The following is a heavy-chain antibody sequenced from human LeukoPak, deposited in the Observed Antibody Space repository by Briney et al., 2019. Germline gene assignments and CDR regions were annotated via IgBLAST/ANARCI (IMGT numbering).Heavy chain of an antibody. CDR1: GFSFSSHC. V-gene: IGHV3-33*01. CDR2: RWYDGRHR. Sequence: PGRTLRLSCVASGFSFSSHCMHWVRQAPGKGLELVAVRWYDGRHRYYTDSVKGRFTISRDNSKNTLFLQMDSLRVDDTAVYYCVRDNAAADGALDYWGQGSLVTVSS. D-gene: IGHD5-24*01. J-gene: IGHJ4*02. CDR3: VRDNAAADGALDY.